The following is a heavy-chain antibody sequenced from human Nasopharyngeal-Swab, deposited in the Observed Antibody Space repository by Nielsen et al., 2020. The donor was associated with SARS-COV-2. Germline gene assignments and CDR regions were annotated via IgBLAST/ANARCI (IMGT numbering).Heavy chain of an antibody. CDR2: ISGSGDTT. CDR1: GFTFSSYA. D-gene: IGHD6-19*01. Sequence: GESLKISCAASGFTFSSYAMSWVRQAPGKGLEWVSSISGSGDTTYYADSVKGRFTISRDNSKNTLYLQLNSLRAEDTAVYYCAKGPVGGAVAGTQYFQHWGQGTQVTVSS. J-gene: IGHJ1*01. V-gene: IGHV3-23*01. CDR3: AKGPVGGAVAGTQYFQH.